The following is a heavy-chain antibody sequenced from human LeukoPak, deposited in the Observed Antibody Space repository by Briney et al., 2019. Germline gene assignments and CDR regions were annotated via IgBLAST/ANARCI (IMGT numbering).Heavy chain of an antibody. CDR2: IYYSGST. D-gene: IGHD4-17*01. J-gene: IGHJ5*02. CDR3: ARHYYGDYAGWFDP. V-gene: IGHV4-59*08. CDR1: GGSIGSYY. Sequence: PSETLSLTCTVSGGSIGSYYWSWIRQPPGKGLEWIGYIYYSGSTNYNPSLKSRVTISVDTSKNQFSLKLSSVTAADTAVYYCARHYYGDYAGWFDPWGQGTLVTVSS.